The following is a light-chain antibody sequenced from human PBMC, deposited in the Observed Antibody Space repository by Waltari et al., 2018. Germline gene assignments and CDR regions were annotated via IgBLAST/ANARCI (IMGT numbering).Light chain of an antibody. CDR3: CSFAGSTTVI. CDR2: EVT. J-gene: IGLJ2*01. Sequence: QSALTQPASVSGSPGQSITISCTGTSSDVGGYNLVSWYPQHPGEVPKLMIYEVTKRPSGISNRFSASKSGNTASLTISGLQAEDEADYYCCSFAGSTTVIFGGGTRLTVL. V-gene: IGLV2-23*02. CDR1: SSDVGGYNL.